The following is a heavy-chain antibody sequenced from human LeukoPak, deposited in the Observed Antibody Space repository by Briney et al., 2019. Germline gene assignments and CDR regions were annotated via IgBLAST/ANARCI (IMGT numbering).Heavy chain of an antibody. V-gene: IGHV1-2*02. CDR1: GYTFSGYY. Sequence: AASVKVSCKASGYTFSGYYMHWVRLAPGQGLEWMGWINANSGDTKCAQKFQGRVTMTRDTSISTAYMELSRLSSDDTAVYYCAKVLNPREAYRFYFDSWGQGTLVTVSS. CDR3: AKVLNPREAYRFYFDS. D-gene: IGHD5-24*01. CDR2: INANSGDT. J-gene: IGHJ4*02.